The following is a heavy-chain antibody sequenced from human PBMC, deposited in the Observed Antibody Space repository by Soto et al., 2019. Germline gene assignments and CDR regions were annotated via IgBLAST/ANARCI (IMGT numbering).Heavy chain of an antibody. CDR3: ARRSCSGGSCLVYFDY. CDR1: GYTFTSYW. J-gene: IGHJ4*02. V-gene: IGHV5-51*01. CDR2: IYPGDSYT. Sequence: PGESLKISCKGSGYTFTSYWIGWVRQMPGKGLEWMGIIYPGDSYTTYNPPFQGQVTISADKSISTAYLQWSSLKASDTGLYYCARRSCSGGSCLVYFDYWGQGAPVTVSS. D-gene: IGHD2-15*01.